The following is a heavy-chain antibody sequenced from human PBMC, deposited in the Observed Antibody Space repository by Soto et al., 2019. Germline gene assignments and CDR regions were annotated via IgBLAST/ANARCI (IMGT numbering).Heavy chain of an antibody. V-gene: IGHV4-31*03. Sequence: QVQLQESGPGLVKPSQTLSLTCTVSGGSISSGGYYWSWIRQHPGKGLEWIGYIYYSGSTYYNPSLKSRVTIPVDTSKNPFSLKLSSVTAADTAVYYCARELWFGELFGGFDPWGQGTLVTVSS. J-gene: IGHJ5*02. CDR2: IYYSGST. CDR3: ARELWFGELFGGFDP. D-gene: IGHD3-10*01. CDR1: GGSISSGGYY.